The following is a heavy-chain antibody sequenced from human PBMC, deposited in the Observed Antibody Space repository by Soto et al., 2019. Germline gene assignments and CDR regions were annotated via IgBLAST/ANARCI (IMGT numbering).Heavy chain of an antibody. CDR1: DYDFTTYG. CDR2: ISAHNGNT. Sequence: QVHLGQSGAEVKKPGASVKVSWKGSDYDFTTYGITWVRQAPGQGLEWMAWISAHNGNTDYAQKLQGRVTVTRDTSTSTAYMELRSLRSDDTAVYYCARGRYGDYWGQGALVTVSS. J-gene: IGHJ4*02. D-gene: IGHD1-1*01. V-gene: IGHV1-18*01. CDR3: ARGRYGDY.